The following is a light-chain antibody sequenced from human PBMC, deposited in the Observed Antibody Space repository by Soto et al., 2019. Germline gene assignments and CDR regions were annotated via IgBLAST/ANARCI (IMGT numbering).Light chain of an antibody. V-gene: IGKV1-39*01. J-gene: IGKJ1*01. CDR3: QQSYSTPPT. CDR2: AAS. CDR1: QSISSY. Sequence: DIQMTQSPSSLSASVGDRVTITCRASQSISSYLNWYQQNPGKAPKLLIYAASSLQRGVPSRFSGSGSGTDFTLTISSLQPEDFATYYCQQSYSTPPTFGQGTKVEIK.